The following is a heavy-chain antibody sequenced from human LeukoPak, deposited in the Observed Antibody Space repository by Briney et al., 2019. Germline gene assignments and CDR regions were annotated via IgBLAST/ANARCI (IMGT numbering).Heavy chain of an antibody. V-gene: IGHV4-39*01. D-gene: IGHD4-11*01. CDR1: GGSISSSSYY. Sequence: SETLSLTCTVSGGSISSSSYYWGWIRQPPGKGLEWIGGIYYSGSTYYNPSLKSRVTISVDTSKNQFSLKLSSVTAADTAVYYCARRPVTTGANWFDPWGQGTLVTVSS. CDR3: ARRPVTTGANWFDP. CDR2: IYYSGST. J-gene: IGHJ5*02.